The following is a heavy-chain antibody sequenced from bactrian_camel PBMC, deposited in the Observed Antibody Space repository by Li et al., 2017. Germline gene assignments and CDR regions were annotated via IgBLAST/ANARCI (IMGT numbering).Heavy chain of an antibody. CDR1: GYTYT. J-gene: IGHJ4*01. CDR3: KIIRAYPGRSCGRFYGL. V-gene: IGHV3S53*01. CDR2: IRSDGST. Sequence: HVQLVESGGGSVQAGGSLRLSCAASGYTYTMVWFRQAPGNECELVSTIRSDGSTAYADSVKGRFTISQDNAKNTVYLQISNLNAEDTAMYYCKIIRAYPGRSCGRFYGLGGPGTQVTVS. D-gene: IGHD6*01.